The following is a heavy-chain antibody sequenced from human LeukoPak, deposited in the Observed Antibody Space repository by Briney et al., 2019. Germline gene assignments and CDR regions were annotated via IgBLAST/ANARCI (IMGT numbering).Heavy chain of an antibody. D-gene: IGHD6-19*01. CDR2: ISGSGGST. CDR3: AKAVAGTRYYFDY. V-gene: IGHV3-23*01. Sequence: GGSLRLSCAASGFTFSSYAMSWVRQAPGKGLEWVSAISGSGGSTYYADSVKGRFTISRDNSKNTLYLQMNSLRGEDTAVYYCAKAVAGTRYYFDYWGQGTLVTVSS. CDR1: GFTFSSYA. J-gene: IGHJ4*02.